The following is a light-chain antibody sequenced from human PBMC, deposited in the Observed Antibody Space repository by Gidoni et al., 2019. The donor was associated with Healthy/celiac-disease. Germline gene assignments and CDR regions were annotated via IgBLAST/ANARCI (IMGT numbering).Light chain of an antibody. V-gene: IGKV3-20*01. CDR2: GAS. CDR3: QHFGN. Sequence: EILLTPSPGPLSFAPGQSATHPCRASQSISSSQLAWYQQKPGQAPRPLLYGASSRATGIPDRFSGSGSGTDFTLTLSRLVPEDFAVYHCQHFGNFGGGTKVE. J-gene: IGKJ4*01. CDR1: QSISSSQ.